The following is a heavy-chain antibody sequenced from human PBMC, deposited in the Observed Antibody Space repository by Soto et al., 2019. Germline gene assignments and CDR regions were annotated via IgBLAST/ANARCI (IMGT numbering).Heavy chain of an antibody. D-gene: IGHD1-7*01. Sequence: XSVKVSCNASAYSFTSFPIHWVRQAPGQRLEWMGWINAGNGDTKYSQKFQCRVTVTADKSTSTAYMELSSLRSEDTAVYYCARGYKLELRANNWFDPWGQGTLVTVSS. V-gene: IGHV1-3*01. CDR3: ARGYKLELRANNWFDP. J-gene: IGHJ5*02. CDR1: AYSFTSFP. CDR2: INAGNGDT.